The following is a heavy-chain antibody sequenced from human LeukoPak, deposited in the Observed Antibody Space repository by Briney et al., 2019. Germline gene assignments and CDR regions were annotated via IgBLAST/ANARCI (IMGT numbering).Heavy chain of an antibody. CDR1: GFTFSDYY. D-gene: IGHD5-18*01. J-gene: IGHJ4*02. CDR2: ISSSGRTI. V-gene: IGHV3-11*04. Sequence: GGSLRLSCAASGFTFSDYYMNWIRQAPGKGLEWVSYISSSGRTIYYADSVKGRFTISRDNAKNSLYLQMNSLRAEDTAVYYCARGSSYGYYFDYWGQGTLVTVSS. CDR3: ARGSSYGYYFDY.